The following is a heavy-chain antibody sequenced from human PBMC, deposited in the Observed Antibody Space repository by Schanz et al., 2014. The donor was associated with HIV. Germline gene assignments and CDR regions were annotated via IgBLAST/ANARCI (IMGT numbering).Heavy chain of an antibody. V-gene: IGHV1-2*02. J-gene: IGHJ4*02. CDR2: IKPNTGVT. CDR3: AKAEDYGDYVVAFDI. D-gene: IGHD4-17*01. CDR1: GYTFTDYY. Sequence: QVQLVQSGAEVKKPGASVKVSCKASGYTFTDYYIHWVRQAPGQGLEWMGDIKPNTGVTFYAQKFRGRVTMTRDTSISTASMELSRLRSDDTAVYYCAKAEDYGDYVVAFDIWGQGTLVTVSS.